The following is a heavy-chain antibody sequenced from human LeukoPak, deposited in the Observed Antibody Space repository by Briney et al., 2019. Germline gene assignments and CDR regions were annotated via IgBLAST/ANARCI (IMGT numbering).Heavy chain of an antibody. V-gene: IGHV4-59*01. CDR1: GGSISSYY. Sequence: SETLSLTCTVSGGSISSYYWSWIRQPPGKGLEWIGYIYYSGSTNYNPSLKGRVTISVDTSKNQFSLKLSSVTAADTAVYYCARGGEYSSPGNYYYYMDVWGKGTTVTVSS. J-gene: IGHJ6*03. CDR3: ARGGEYSSPGNYYYYMDV. CDR2: IYYSGST. D-gene: IGHD6-6*01.